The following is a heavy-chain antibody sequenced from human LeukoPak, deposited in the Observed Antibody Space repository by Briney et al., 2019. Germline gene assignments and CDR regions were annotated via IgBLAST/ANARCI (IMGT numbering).Heavy chain of an antibody. D-gene: IGHD6-6*01. CDR2: ISWNSGSI. CDR1: GFTFDDYA. CDR3: AKGIAARREDAFDI. V-gene: IGHV3-9*03. Sequence: GGSLRLSCAASGFTFDDYAMHWVRQAPGKGLEWVSGISWNSGSIGYADSVKGRFTISRDNAKNSLYLQMNGLRAEDMALYYCAKGIAARREDAFDIWGQGTMVTVSS. J-gene: IGHJ3*02.